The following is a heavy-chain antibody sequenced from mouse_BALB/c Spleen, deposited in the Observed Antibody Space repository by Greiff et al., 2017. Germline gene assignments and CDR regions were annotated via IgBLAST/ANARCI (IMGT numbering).Heavy chain of an antibody. J-gene: IGHJ1*01. CDR1: GFTFTDYY. CDR3: AREQYDGSSYWYFDV. V-gene: IGHV7-3*02. D-gene: IGHD1-1*01. CDR2: IRNKANGYTT. Sequence: EVKLVESGGGLVQPGGSLRLSCATSGFTFTDYYMSWVRQPPGKALEWLGFIRNKANGYTTEYSASVKGRFTISRDNSQSNLYLQMNTLRAEDSATYYCAREQYDGSSYWYFDVWGAGTTVTVSS.